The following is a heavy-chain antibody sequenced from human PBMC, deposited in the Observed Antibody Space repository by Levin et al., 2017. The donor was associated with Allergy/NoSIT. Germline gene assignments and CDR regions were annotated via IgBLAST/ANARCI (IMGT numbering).Heavy chain of an antibody. V-gene: IGHV4-59*01. CDR3: ARANYDILTGYQTLDY. J-gene: IGHJ4*02. CDR1: GGSISSYY. CDR2: IYYSGST. Sequence: SQTLSLTCTVSGGSISSYYWSWIRQPPGKGLEWIGYIYYSGSTNYNPSLKSRVTISVDTSKNQFSLKLSSVTAADTAVYYCARANYDILTGYQTLDYWGQGTLVTVSS. D-gene: IGHD3-9*01.